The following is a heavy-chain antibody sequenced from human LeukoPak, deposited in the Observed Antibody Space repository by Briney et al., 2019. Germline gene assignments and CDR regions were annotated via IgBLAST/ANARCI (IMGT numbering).Heavy chain of an antibody. CDR2: IYVTGST. D-gene: IGHD3-16*02. J-gene: IGHJ6*03. V-gene: IGHV4-59*08. CDR3: ARHIGGGIEDMDV. Sequence: SETLSLTCIVSGDSIGTYYWSWIRQSPGKGLEWIGYIYVTGSTRYNPYLQSRVTISVDTSRNQFFLKMSSVTAADTAVYYCARHIGGGIEDMDVWGTGTKVTVSS. CDR1: GDSIGTYY.